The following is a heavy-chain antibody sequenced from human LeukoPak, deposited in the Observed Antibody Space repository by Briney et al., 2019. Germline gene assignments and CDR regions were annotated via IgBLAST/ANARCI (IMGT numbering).Heavy chain of an antibody. D-gene: IGHD6-6*01. CDR3: AKDQGYSSSYHFDY. J-gene: IGHJ4*02. CDR1: GFTFSSYA. Sequence: GGSLRPSCAASGFTFSSYAMSWVRQAPGKGLEWVSAISGSGGSTYYADSVKGRFTISRDNSKNTLYLQMNSLRAEDTAVYYCAKDQGYSSSYHFDYWGQGTLVTVSS. V-gene: IGHV3-23*01. CDR2: ISGSGGST.